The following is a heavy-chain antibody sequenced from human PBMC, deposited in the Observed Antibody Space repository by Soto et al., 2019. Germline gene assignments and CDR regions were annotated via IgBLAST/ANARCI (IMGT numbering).Heavy chain of an antibody. V-gene: IGHV1-18*04. J-gene: IGHJ6*02. CDR3: ERDDYGDQVYYYYGMDV. D-gene: IGHD4-17*01. CDR1: GYTFTSYG. Sequence: ASVKVSCKASGYTFTSYGISWVRQAPGQGLEWMGWISAYNGNTNYAQKLQGRVTMTTDTSTSTAYMELRSLRSDDTAVYYCERDDYGDQVYYYYGMDVWGQGTTVTVSS. CDR2: ISAYNGNT.